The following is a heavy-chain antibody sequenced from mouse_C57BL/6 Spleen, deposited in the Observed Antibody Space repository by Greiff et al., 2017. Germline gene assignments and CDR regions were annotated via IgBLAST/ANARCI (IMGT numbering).Heavy chain of an antibody. V-gene: IGHV3-6*01. J-gene: IGHJ1*03. CDR1: GYSITSGYY. CDR2: ISYDGSN. D-gene: IGHD4-1*01. Sequence: EVKLMESGPGLVKPSQSLSLTCSVTGYSITSGYYWNWIRQFPGNKLEWMGYISYDGSNNYNPSLKNRISITRDTSKNQFFLKLNSVTTEDTATYYCAINWDGYFDVWGTGTTVTVSS. CDR3: AINWDGYFDV.